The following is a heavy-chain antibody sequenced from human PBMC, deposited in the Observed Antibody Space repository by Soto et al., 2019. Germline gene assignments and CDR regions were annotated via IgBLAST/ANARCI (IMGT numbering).Heavy chain of an antibody. Sequence: QVQLVESGGGVVQPGRSLRLSCAASGFAFNKYGVHWVRQAPGEGLEWVSLISFDGSDEWYADSVKGRFTISRDNSKKTLYLQMKRLRVEDTAIYFWAKDLRRMLGSGSDHWGLGALVTVSS. J-gene: IGHJ4*02. D-gene: IGHD3-10*01. CDR2: ISFDGSDE. V-gene: IGHV3-30*18. CDR3: AKDLRRMLGSGSDH. CDR1: GFAFNKYG.